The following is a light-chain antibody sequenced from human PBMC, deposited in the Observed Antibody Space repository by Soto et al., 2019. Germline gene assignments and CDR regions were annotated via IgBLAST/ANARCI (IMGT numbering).Light chain of an antibody. J-gene: IGKJ1*01. CDR2: DAS. Sequence: DIQITQSPSTLSASVGDRVTITCRASQSISTWLAWGQQKPGKAPKVLIYDASSLESGVPSRFSGSGSGTEFTLTISSLQPDDFATYYCHQYNTYPWTFGQGTKVDIK. CDR3: HQYNTYPWT. CDR1: QSISTW. V-gene: IGKV1-5*01.